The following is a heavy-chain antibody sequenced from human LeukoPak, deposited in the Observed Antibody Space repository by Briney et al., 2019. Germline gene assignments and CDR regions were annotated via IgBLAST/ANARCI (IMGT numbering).Heavy chain of an antibody. Sequence: SETLSLTCPVSGGSISSYYWSWIRQPPGKGLEWIGYIYTSGSTNYNPSLKSRVTISVDTSKDQFSLKLSSVTAADTAVYYCARHSISNWFDPWGQGTLVTVSS. CDR3: ARHSISNWFDP. V-gene: IGHV4-4*09. CDR2: IYTSGST. D-gene: IGHD2/OR15-2a*01. CDR1: GGSISSYY. J-gene: IGHJ5*02.